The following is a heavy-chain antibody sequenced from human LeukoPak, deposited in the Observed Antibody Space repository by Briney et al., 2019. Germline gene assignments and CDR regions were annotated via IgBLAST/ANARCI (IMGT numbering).Heavy chain of an antibody. Sequence: GGSLRLSCAASGFTFSSYGMHWVRQAPGKGLEWVAVISYDGSNKYYADSVKGRFTISRDNSKNTLYLQMNSLRAEDTAVYYCAKVEGGYCSSTSCPGAFDIWGQGTMVTVSS. D-gene: IGHD2-2*01. CDR1: GFTFSSYG. CDR2: ISYDGSNK. V-gene: IGHV3-30*18. J-gene: IGHJ3*02. CDR3: AKVEGGYCSSTSCPGAFDI.